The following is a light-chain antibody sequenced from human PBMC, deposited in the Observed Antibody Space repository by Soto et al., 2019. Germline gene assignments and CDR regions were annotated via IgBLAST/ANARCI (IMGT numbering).Light chain of an antibody. CDR1: QSVSSSF. Sequence: EIVLTQSPGTLSLSPGERATLSCRASQSVSSSFLAWYQQKPGQAPRHLIYGAASRATGIPARFSGGGSGTDFTLTISSLEPEDFAVYYCQQYDSSYMYTFGQGTKLEIK. V-gene: IGKV3-20*01. J-gene: IGKJ2*01. CDR2: GAA. CDR3: QQYDSSYMYT.